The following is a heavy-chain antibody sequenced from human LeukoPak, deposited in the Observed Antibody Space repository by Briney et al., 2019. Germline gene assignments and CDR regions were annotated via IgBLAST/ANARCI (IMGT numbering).Heavy chain of an antibody. D-gene: IGHD3-16*01. V-gene: IGHV3-48*03. Sequence: TGGSLRLSCAASGFTFHSYEMSWVRQAPAKGLEWVSCIDRIGCAIYYADSVKGRFTISRGNAQNSLYLQTKSLRAEDAGVYHCARDACLAGDRVEYWGQGTLVTVSS. CDR1: GFTFHSYE. CDR2: IDRIGCAI. J-gene: IGHJ4*02. CDR3: ARDACLAGDRVEY.